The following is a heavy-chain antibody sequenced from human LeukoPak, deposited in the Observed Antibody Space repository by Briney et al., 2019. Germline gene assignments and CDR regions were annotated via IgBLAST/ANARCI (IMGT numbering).Heavy chain of an antibody. CDR1: GYTFTGSY. D-gene: IGHD2-8*01. CDR2: INPNSGGT. Sequence: ASVKVSCKASGYTFTGSYMHWVRQAPGQGLEWMGWINPNSGGTNYAQKFQGRVTMTRDTSISTAYMELRSLTSEDMAVYYCARRVMLGAFDIWGQGTMVTVSS. CDR3: ARRVMLGAFDI. J-gene: IGHJ3*02. V-gene: IGHV1-2*02.